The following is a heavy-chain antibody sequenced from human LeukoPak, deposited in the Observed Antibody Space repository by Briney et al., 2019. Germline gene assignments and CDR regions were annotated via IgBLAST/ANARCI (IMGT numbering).Heavy chain of an antibody. Sequence: SETLSPTCTVSGGSISSYYWSWIRQPAGKGLEWIGRIYTSGSTNYNPSLKSRVTMSVDTSKNQFSLKLSSVTAADTAVYYCAREESGIAVAGAGSADQNYYYGMDVWGQGTTVTVSS. J-gene: IGHJ6*02. CDR2: IYTSGST. CDR1: GGSISSYY. V-gene: IGHV4-4*07. D-gene: IGHD6-19*01. CDR3: AREESGIAVAGAGSADQNYYYGMDV.